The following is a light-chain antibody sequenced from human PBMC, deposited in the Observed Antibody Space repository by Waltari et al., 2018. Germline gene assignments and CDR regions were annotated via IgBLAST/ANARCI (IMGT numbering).Light chain of an antibody. V-gene: IGLV2-8*01. CDR1: NTDVVCYNH. CDR3: SSFAGSNPYV. J-gene: IGLJ1*01. CDR2: KVS. Sequence: SALTQPPSASGSRGREVTISCTGTNTDVVCYNHVSWYQRHPGKAPKLMIYKVSKRPSGVPDRFPGSKSGHTASLAVSGLQAGDEADYYCSSFAGSNPYVFGTGTKVTVL.